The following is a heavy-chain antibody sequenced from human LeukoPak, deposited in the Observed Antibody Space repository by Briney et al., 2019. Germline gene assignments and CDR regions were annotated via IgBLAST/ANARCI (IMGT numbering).Heavy chain of an antibody. D-gene: IGHD6-6*01. J-gene: IGHJ4*02. Sequence: GGTLRLSCATSGFTFSNHGMNWVRQAPGKGLEWVSGISPSGDINYYADSVKGRFAISRDNAKNSLYLQMNSLRAEDTAVYYCARVARYSSLSGFDYWGQGTLVTVSP. CDR2: ISPSGDIN. V-gene: IGHV3-21*01. CDR1: GFTFSNHG. CDR3: ARVARYSSLSGFDY.